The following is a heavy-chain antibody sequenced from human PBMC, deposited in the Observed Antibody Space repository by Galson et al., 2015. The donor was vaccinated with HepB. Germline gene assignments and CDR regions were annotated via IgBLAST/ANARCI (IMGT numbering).Heavy chain of an antibody. D-gene: IGHD3-22*01. CDR2: IYWDDDK. V-gene: IGHV2-5*02. Sequence: PALVKPTQTLTLTCTFSGFSLSTSGVGVGWIRQPPGKALEWLALIYWDDDKRYSPSLKSRLTITKDTSKNQVVLTMTNMDPVDTATYYCAHSRATMIVVDLPLGFDPWGQGTLVTVSS. CDR1: GFSLSTSGVG. J-gene: IGHJ5*02. CDR3: AHSRATMIVVDLPLGFDP.